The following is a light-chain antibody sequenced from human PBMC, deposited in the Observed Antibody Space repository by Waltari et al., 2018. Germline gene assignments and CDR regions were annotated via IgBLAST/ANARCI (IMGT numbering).Light chain of an antibody. J-gene: IGKJ3*01. CDR2: GAS. CDR1: QSVSSSF. V-gene: IGKV3-20*01. CDR3: QQYGSSPFT. Sequence: IVFTQSPGTLSLSPGERATLPCRASQSVSSSFVAWYQQKPGQAPRLLIYGASTRATGIPDRFSGSGSGTDFTLTISRLEPEDFAVYYCQQYGSSPFTFGPGTKLDIK.